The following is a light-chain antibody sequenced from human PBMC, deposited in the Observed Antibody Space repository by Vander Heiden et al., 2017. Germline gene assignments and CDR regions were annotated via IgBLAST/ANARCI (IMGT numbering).Light chain of an antibody. CDR3: QRSATKAPT. Sequence: DIQMTQSPSSVSASVRDRVTITCRASQSIINYLNWYQQKPGKAPKLLIYAASNLQSGVPSRFSGSGSGTDFTLTISSLQPEDFAAYSCQRSATKAPTFGQGTKLELK. V-gene: IGKV1-39*01. CDR1: QSIINY. J-gene: IGKJ1*01. CDR2: AAS.